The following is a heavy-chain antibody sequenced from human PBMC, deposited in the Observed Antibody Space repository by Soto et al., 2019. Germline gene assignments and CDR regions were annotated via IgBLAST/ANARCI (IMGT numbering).Heavy chain of an antibody. CDR3: ARASAGALYDF. V-gene: IGHV1-18*01. D-gene: IGHD6-13*01. CDR2: ISGYNGYP. CDR1: GYIFTNYG. Sequence: QVQLVQSGAEVRKPGASVNVSCKTSGYIFTNYGVAWVRQAPGQGLELVAWISGYNGYPKHTQKFQGRVTVTTDTPTRTGYMGLRNLRSDDTAVYYCARASAGALYDFWGQGTRVTVSS. J-gene: IGHJ4*02.